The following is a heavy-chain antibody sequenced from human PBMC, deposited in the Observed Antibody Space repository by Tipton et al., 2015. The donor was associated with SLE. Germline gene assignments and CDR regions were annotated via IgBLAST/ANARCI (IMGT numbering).Heavy chain of an antibody. CDR2: IYYSGST. Sequence: TLSLTCTDSGGSISSYYWSWIRQPPGKGLEWIGYIYYSGSTNYNPSLKSRVTISADTSKNPFSLKLSSVTAADMAVYYCARRSLLAVPKWGQGTLVTVSS. J-gene: IGHJ4*02. CDR3: ARRSLLAVPK. V-gene: IGHV4-59*08. D-gene: IGHD6-19*01. CDR1: GGSISSYY.